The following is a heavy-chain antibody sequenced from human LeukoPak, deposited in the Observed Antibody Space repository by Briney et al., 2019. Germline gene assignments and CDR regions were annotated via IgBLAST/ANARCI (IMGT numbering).Heavy chain of an antibody. V-gene: IGHV1-69*04. J-gene: IGHJ5*02. CDR3: ARDLGEAVAGTRANWFDP. D-gene: IGHD6-19*01. CDR1: GGTFSSYA. Sequence: SVKVSCKASGGTFSSYAISWVRQAPGQGLEWMGRIIPILGIANYAQKFQGRVTITADKSTSTAYMELSSLGSEDTAVYYCARDLGEAVAGTRANWFDPWGQGTLVTVSS. CDR2: IIPILGIA.